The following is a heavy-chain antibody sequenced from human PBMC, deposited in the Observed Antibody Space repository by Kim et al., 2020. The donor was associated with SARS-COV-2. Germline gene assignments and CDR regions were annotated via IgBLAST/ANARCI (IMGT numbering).Heavy chain of an antibody. D-gene: IGHD4-17*01. CDR2: IYYSGST. Sequence: ETLSLTCTVSGGSVSSGSYYWSWIRQPPGKGLEWIGYIYYSGSTNYNPSLKSRVTISVDTSKNQFSLKLSSVTAADTAVYYCARESESLQESDYGALVYPGDAFDIWGQGTMVTVSS. J-gene: IGHJ3*02. CDR1: GGSVSSGSYY. CDR3: ARESESLQESDYGALVYPGDAFDI. V-gene: IGHV4-61*01.